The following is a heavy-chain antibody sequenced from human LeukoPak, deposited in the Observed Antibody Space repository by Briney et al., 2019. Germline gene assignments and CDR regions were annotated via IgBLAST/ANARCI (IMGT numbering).Heavy chain of an antibody. Sequence: SETLSLTCTVSGGSISSGGYYWSWIRQHPGKGLERIGYIYYSGSTYYNPSLKSRVTISVDTSKNQFSLKLSSVTAADTAVYYCASRVKDGVDYWGQGTLVTVSS. D-gene: IGHD5-24*01. CDR3: ASRVKDGVDY. CDR1: GGSISSGGYY. CDR2: IYYSGST. J-gene: IGHJ4*02. V-gene: IGHV4-31*03.